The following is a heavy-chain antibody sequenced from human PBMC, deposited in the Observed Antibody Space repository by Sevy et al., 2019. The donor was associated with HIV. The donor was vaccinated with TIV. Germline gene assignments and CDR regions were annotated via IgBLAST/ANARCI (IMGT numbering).Heavy chain of an antibody. Sequence: GGSLRLSCAASGFTFNTYAMHWVRQAPGKGLDWLTFISYDGGNKYYADSVKGRFTISRDNSKSMVYLQMNSLRVEDTALYYCACATKGGSDVITPPDYWGQGTLVTVSS. V-gene: IGHV3-30-3*01. CDR1: GFTFNTYA. CDR3: ACATKGGSDVITPPDY. CDR2: ISYDGGNK. J-gene: IGHJ4*02. D-gene: IGHD3-10*01.